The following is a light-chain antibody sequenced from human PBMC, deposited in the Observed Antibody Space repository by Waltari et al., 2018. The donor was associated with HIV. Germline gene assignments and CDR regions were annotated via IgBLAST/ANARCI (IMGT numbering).Light chain of an antibody. CDR2: EVS. Sequence: QSALTQPASVSGSPGQSITTSCAGSSSDVGGSNFVSWYQQHPGKAPKLMVYEVSNRPSGVSNRFSGSKSGNTASLTISGLQAEDEAVYYCSSYTTTSNVELFGGGTKLTVL. J-gene: IGLJ2*01. CDR1: SSDVGGSNF. CDR3: SSYTTTSNVEL. V-gene: IGLV2-14*01.